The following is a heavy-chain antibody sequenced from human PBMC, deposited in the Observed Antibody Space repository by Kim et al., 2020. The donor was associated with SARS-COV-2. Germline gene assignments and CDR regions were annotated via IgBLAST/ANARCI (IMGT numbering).Heavy chain of an antibody. CDR1: GFSFSAYP. Sequence: GGSLRLSCTTSGFSFSAYPVMWVRQAPGKGLEWIALLKSSVYAVAGEYAASVKGRFIISRDDSKSVAYLDMNNLKTDDTGVYFCTRGTFTQWSYFDYWGQGSHGTVSS. J-gene: IGHJ4*03. CDR3: TRGTFTQWSYFDY. V-gene: IGHV3-49*04. CDR2: LKSSVYAVAG. D-gene: IGHD2-15*01.